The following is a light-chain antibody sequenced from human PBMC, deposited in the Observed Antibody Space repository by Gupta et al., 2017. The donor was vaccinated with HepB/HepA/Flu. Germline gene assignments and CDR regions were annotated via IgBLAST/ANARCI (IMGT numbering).Light chain of an antibody. CDR3: MQGLQART. CDR2: LGS. J-gene: IGKJ1*01. V-gene: IGKV2-28*01. CDR1: QSLLHRNGYNY. Sequence: DIVMTQSPLSLPVTPGEPASISCRSSQSLLHRNGYNYLDWYLQKPGQSPKLLIYLGSTRASGVPDRFSGSGSGTDFTLKISRVEAADVGIYYCMQGLQARTFGQGTKVEVK.